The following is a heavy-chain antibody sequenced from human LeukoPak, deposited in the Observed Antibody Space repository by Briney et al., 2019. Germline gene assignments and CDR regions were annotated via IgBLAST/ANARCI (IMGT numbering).Heavy chain of an antibody. CDR3: AREIRIAAAVSYYMDV. Sequence: SETLSLTCTVSGGSISSYYWSWIRQPPGKGLEWIGYIYTSGSTNYNPSLKSRVTISVDTSKNQFSLKLSSVTAADTAVYYCAREIRIAAAVSYYMDVWGKGTTVTVSS. CDR2: IYTSGST. J-gene: IGHJ6*03. D-gene: IGHD6-13*01. CDR1: GGSISSYY. V-gene: IGHV4-4*09.